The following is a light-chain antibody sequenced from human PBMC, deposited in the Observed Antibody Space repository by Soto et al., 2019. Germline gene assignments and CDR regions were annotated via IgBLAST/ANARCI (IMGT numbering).Light chain of an antibody. Sequence: AIRMTQSPSSLSASTGDRVTITCRASQGISSYLAWYQQKPWKAPKLLIYAASTLQSGVPSRFIGSGSGIDFTLTFSCLQSEDFGTYSCPQYYSDPLTFGGGTKVEIK. CDR2: AAS. J-gene: IGKJ4*01. V-gene: IGKV1-8*01. CDR3: PQYYSDPLT. CDR1: QGISSY.